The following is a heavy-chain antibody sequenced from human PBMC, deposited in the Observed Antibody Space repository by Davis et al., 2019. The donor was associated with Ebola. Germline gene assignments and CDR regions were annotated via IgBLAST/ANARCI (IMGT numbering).Heavy chain of an antibody. Sequence: PGGSLRLSCAASGFTFSSYAMHWVRQAPGKGLEWVAVISYDGSNKYYADSVKGRFTISRDNSRNTLYLQMNSLRAEDTAVYYCATLPSSYCTGGVCYFDYWGQGTLVTVSS. V-gene: IGHV3-30-3*01. CDR2: ISYDGSNK. D-gene: IGHD2-8*02. CDR3: ATLPSSYCTGGVCYFDY. CDR1: GFTFSSYA. J-gene: IGHJ4*02.